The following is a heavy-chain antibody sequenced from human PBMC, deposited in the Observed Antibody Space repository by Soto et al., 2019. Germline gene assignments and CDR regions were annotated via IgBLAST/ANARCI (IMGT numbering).Heavy chain of an antibody. CDR2: IYYSGST. V-gene: IGHV4-31*03. CDR3: ARINVTIFGVVIGNYYYGMDV. J-gene: IGHJ6*02. Sequence: SETLSLTCTVSGGSISSGGYYWSWILQHPGKGLEWIGYIYYSGSTYYNPSLKSRVTISVDTSKNQFSLKLSSVTAADTAVYYCARINVTIFGVVIGNYYYGMDVWGQGTTVTVS. D-gene: IGHD3-3*01. CDR1: GGSISSGGYY.